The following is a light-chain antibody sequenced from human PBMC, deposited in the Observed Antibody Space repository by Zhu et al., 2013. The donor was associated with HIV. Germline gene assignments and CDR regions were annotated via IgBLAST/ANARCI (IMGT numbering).Light chain of an antibody. V-gene: IGKV1-39*01. Sequence: DIQMTQSPSSLSASVGDRVTITCRASQSISSYLNWYQQKPGQAPKLLIYAASTLQSGVPSRFSGNGSGTDFTLTISSLQPEDFATYYCQQSYILPRTFGPGTKVDVK. CDR2: AAS. J-gene: IGKJ3*01. CDR3: QQSYILPRT. CDR1: QSISSY.